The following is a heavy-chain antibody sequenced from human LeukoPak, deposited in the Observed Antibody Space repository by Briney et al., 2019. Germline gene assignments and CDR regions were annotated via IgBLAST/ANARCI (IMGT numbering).Heavy chain of an antibody. J-gene: IGHJ4*02. D-gene: IGHD3-10*01. Sequence: GRSLRLSCAASGFTFSSYGMHWVRQAPGKGLEWVAVISYDGSNKYYADSVKDRFTISRDNSKNTLYLQMNSLRAEDTAVYYCAKDQEVTMVRGVIPLDYWGQGTLVTVSS. CDR3: AKDQEVTMVRGVIPLDY. CDR2: ISYDGSNK. V-gene: IGHV3-30*18. CDR1: GFTFSSYG.